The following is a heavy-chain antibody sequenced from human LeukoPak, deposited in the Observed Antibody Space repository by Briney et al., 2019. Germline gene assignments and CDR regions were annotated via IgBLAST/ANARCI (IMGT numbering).Heavy chain of an antibody. CDR2: ISSSSSTI. J-gene: IGHJ4*02. D-gene: IGHD5-12*01. CDR1: GFTFSSYS. CDR3: ARETQWYSGYGAQVDY. V-gene: IGHV3-48*01. Sequence: PGGSLRLSCAASGFTFSSYSMNWVRQAPGKGLEWVSYISSSSSTIYYADSVKGRFTISRDNAKHSLYLQMNSLRAEDTAVYYCARETQWYSGYGAQVDYWGQGTLVTVSS.